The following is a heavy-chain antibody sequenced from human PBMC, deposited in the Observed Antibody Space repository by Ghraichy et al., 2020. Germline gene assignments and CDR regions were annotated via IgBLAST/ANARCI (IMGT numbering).Heavy chain of an antibody. Sequence: SETLSLTCTVSGDSISSYYWSWIRQPPGKGLEWLGYIYYTGSTNYDPSLKSRVPISIDTSKTQFSLKLSSVTPADTAMYYCARDRRISTAPNDAFDIWGQGTMVTVSS. CDR1: GDSISSYY. V-gene: IGHV4-59*01. D-gene: IGHD2/OR15-2a*01. CDR2: IYYTGST. CDR3: ARDRRISTAPNDAFDI. J-gene: IGHJ3*02.